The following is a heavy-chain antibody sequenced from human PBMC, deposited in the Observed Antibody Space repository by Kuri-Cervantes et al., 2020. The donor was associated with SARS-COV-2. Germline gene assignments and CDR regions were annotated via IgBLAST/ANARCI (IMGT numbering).Heavy chain of an antibody. CDR3: ARDRRGFPGWFDP. Sequence: ASVKVSCKASGYTFTSYGISWVRQAPGQGLEWMGWINAGNGNTKYSQKFQGRVTITRDTSASTAYMELSSLRSEDTAVYYCARDRRGFPGWFDPWGQGTLVTVSS. J-gene: IGHJ5*02. V-gene: IGHV1-3*01. CDR2: INAGNGNT. D-gene: IGHD5-12*01. CDR1: GYTFTSYG.